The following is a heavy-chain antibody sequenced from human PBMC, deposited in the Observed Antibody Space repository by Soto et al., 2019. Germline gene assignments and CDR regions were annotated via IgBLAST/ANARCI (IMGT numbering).Heavy chain of an antibody. Sequence: PGGSLRLSCAASGFSFSTYAMSWVRQAPGKGLEWVSTISAGGGNTYYSDSVKGRFTISRDDSKNTEYLQMNSLRAGDTAVYYCAKSPFVPTTYYFVPGYFDYWGQGTLVTVSS. CDR3: AKSPFVPTTYYFVPGYFDY. CDR1: GFSFSTYA. CDR2: ISAGGGNT. J-gene: IGHJ4*02. V-gene: IGHV3-23*01. D-gene: IGHD3-10*02.